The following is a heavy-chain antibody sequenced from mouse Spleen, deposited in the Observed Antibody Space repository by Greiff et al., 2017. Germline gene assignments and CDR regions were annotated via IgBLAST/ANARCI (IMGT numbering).Heavy chain of an antibody. J-gene: IGHJ4*01. D-gene: IGHD2-5*01. CDR3: ARGDYSNYMDY. CDR1: GYTFTNYW. CDR2: IYPGGGYT. V-gene: IGHV1-63*01. Sequence: VKLQESGAELVRPGTSVKMSCKASGYTFTNYWIGWAKQRPGHGLEWIGDIYPGGGYTNYNEKFKGKATLTADKSSSTAYMQFSSLTSEDSAIYYCARGDYSNYMDYWGQGTSVTVSS.